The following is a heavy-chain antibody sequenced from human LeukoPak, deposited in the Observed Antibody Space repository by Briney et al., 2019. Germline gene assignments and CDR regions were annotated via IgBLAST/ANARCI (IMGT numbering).Heavy chain of an antibody. V-gene: IGHV4-38-2*02. D-gene: IGHD5-18*01. CDR1: GYSISSAY. Sequence: PSETLSLTCTVSGYSISSAYGGWIRQPPGKGLEWIATISHSGSTYYNPSLKSRVTISGDTSLSQYSLKLSSVTTADTAVYYCARVNTVMATFDYWGQGTLVTVSS. CDR2: ISHSGST. J-gene: IGHJ4*02. CDR3: ARVNTVMATFDY.